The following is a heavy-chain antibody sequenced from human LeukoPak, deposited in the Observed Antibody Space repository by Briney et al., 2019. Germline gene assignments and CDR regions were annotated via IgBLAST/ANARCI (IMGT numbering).Heavy chain of an antibody. D-gene: IGHD1/OR15-1a*01. Sequence: GGSLRLSCSASGXTFRSYWMNWVRQAPGKGLEWVASIQQDGTDKYYVDSVKGRFTISRDNAKNSLYLQMNSLRAEDTALYYCARGLLTETRYCPFDPWGQGTLVTVSS. CDR2: IQQDGTDK. V-gene: IGHV3-7*05. J-gene: IGHJ5*02. CDR1: GXTFRSYW. CDR3: ARGLLTETRYCPFDP.